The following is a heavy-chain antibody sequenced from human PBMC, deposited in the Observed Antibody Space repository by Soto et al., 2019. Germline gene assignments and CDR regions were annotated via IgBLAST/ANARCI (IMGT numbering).Heavy chain of an antibody. V-gene: IGHV3-21*01. CDR2: ISSSSSYI. CDR1: GFTFSSYS. J-gene: IGHJ4*02. CDR3: AGGTYDFWTDSYKGFDF. Sequence: PGGSLRLSCAASGFTFSSYSMNWVRQAPGKGLEWISSISSSSSYIYYADSVKGRFTISRDNSKNTLYLQMNSLRVEDTAVYYCAGGTYDFWTDSYKGFDFWGQGALVTVS. D-gene: IGHD3-3*01.